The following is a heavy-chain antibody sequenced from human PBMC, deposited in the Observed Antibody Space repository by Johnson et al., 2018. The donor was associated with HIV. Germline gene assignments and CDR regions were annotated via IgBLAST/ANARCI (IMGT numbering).Heavy chain of an antibody. J-gene: IGHJ3*02. D-gene: IGHD6-13*01. CDR2: IKQDGSEK. CDR1: GFTFSNAW. Sequence: VQLVESGGGLVKPGGSLRLSCAASGFTFSNAWMSWVRQAPGKGLEWVANIKQDGSEKYYVDSVKGRFTISRDNAKNSLYLQMNSLRAEDTAVYYCAREGGIAAAGTDAFDIWGQGTMVTVSS. V-gene: IGHV3-7*01. CDR3: AREGGIAAAGTDAFDI.